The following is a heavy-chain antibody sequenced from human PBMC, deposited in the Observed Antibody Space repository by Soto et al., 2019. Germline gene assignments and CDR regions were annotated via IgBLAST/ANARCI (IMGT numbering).Heavy chain of an antibody. V-gene: IGHV1-8*01. CDR3: ARVKVRFLEWLPPRYYYGMDV. J-gene: IGHJ6*02. CDR1: GYTFTSYD. CDR2: MNPNSGNT. Sequence: ASVKVSCKASGYTFTSYDINWLRQATGQGLEWMGWMNPNSGNTGYAQKFQGRVTMTRNTSISTAYMELSSLRSEDTAVYYCARVKVRFLEWLPPRYYYGMDVWGQGTTVTVSS. D-gene: IGHD3-3*01.